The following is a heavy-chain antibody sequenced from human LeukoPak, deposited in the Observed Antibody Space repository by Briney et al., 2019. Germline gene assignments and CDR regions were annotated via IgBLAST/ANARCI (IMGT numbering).Heavy chain of an antibody. D-gene: IGHD4-17*01. CDR2: MNPNSGNT. CDR1: GYTFTSYD. V-gene: IGHV1-8*01. Sequence: ASVKVSCKASGYTFTSYDINWVRQATGQGLEWMGWMNPNSGNTGYAQKFQGGVTMTRNTSISTAYMELSSLRSEDTAVYYCARGSPKTTVTDTFNFDYWGQGTLVTVSS. CDR3: ARGSPKTTVTDTFNFDY. J-gene: IGHJ4*02.